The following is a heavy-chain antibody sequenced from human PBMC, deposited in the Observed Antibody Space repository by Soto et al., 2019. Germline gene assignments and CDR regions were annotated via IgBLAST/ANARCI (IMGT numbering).Heavy chain of an antibody. V-gene: IGHV3-23*01. Sequence: EVQLLESGGALVQPGGSLRLSCAASGFTFRNYAMSWVRQAPGKGLEWVSRISGNGGDITYADSVKGRFTISRDNSKNTHYLQMNSLRDKDTAVYYCAKRGDIVEVSRTFVGYGMDVWGQGTKVTVSS. D-gene: IGHD2-2*01. CDR1: GFTFRNYA. CDR3: AKRGDIVEVSRTFVGYGMDV. J-gene: IGHJ6*02. CDR2: ISGNGGDI.